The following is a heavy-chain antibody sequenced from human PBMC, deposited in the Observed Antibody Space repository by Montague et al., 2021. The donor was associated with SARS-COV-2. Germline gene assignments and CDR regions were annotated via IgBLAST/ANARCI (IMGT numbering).Heavy chain of an antibody. CDR3: ARDNHLRITIFGLVRGGNFFDY. D-gene: IGHD3-3*01. CDR1: GFTFSSYE. V-gene: IGHV3-48*03. Sequence: SLRLSCAASGFTFSSYEMNWVRQAPGKGLEWVSYISNSGSTIYYADSVKGRFTISRDNAKNSLYLQMNSLRAEDTAVYYCARDNHLRITIFGLVRGGNFFDYWGQGTLVTVSS. J-gene: IGHJ4*02. CDR2: ISNSGSTI.